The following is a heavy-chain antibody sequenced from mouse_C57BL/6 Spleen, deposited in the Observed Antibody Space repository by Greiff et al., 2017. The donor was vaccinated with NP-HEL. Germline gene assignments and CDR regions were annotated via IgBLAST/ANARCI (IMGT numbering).Heavy chain of an antibody. J-gene: IGHJ3*01. Sequence: QVQLQQSGAELVRPGASVKLSCKASGYTFTDYYINWVKQRPGQGLEWIARIYPGSGNTYYNEKFKGKATLTAEKSSSTAYMQLSSLTSEDSAVYFCAREDSSGYVPFAYWGQGTLVTVSA. D-gene: IGHD3-2*02. V-gene: IGHV1-76*01. CDR3: AREDSSGYVPFAY. CDR1: GYTFTDYY. CDR2: IYPGSGNT.